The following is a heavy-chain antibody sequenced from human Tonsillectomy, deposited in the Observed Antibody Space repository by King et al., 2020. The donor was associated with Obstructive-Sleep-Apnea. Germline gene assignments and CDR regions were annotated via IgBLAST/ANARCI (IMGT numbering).Heavy chain of an antibody. V-gene: IGHV5-51*01. J-gene: IGHJ4*02. CDR1: GYSFNTFW. CDR3: ARTYSSAYYYTFDY. D-gene: IGHD3-22*01. Sequence: QLVQSGAEVKKPGEPLKISCQGFGYSFNTFWIGWVRQIPGKGLEWMGIIYPGDSDTRYRPAFQGQVTISADKSTGTAYLQWNSLKASDTAMYYCARTYSSAYYYTFDYWGQGTLVTVSS. CDR2: IYPGDSDT.